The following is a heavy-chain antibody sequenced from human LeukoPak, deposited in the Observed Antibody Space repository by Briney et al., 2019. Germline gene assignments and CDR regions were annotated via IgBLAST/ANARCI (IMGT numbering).Heavy chain of an antibody. CDR1: DDSITMYY. CDR2: VYYTGST. Sequence: SETLSLTCTVSDDSITMYYWSWVRQPPGKGLEWIGFVYYTGSTNYSPSLKSRVTISVDTSKNQFSLKLRSVTAADTAVYYCARISSSNWYNERGAFDVWGPGTMVTVSS. V-gene: IGHV4-59*01. D-gene: IGHD6-13*01. CDR3: ARISSSNWYNERGAFDV. J-gene: IGHJ3*01.